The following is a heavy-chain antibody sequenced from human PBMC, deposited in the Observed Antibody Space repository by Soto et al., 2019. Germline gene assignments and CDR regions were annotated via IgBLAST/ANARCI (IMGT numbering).Heavy chain of an antibody. CDR1: GGSFSGYY. J-gene: IGHJ4*02. CDR2: INHSGST. CDR3: ARGLFSENYYSGGWYYFDY. D-gene: IGHD1-26*01. Sequence: QVQLQQWGAGLLKPSETLSLNCAVYGGSFSGYYWTWIRQPPGKGLEWIGQINHSGSTNYNPSLKSRVTISVATSKNQFSLELSSVTAADTAVYYCARGLFSENYYSGGWYYFDYWGQGTLVTVSS. V-gene: IGHV4-34*01.